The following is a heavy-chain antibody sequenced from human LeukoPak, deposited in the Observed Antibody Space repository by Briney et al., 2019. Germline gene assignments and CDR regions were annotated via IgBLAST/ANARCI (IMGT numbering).Heavy chain of an antibody. CDR1: GGSISSGCYY. J-gene: IGHJ3*02. D-gene: IGHD4-17*01. CDR2: IYTSGST. CDR3: ARDPAYGDYGIAFDI. V-gene: IGHV4-61*02. Sequence: SETLSLTCTVSGGSISSGCYYWSWIRQPAGKGLEWIGRIYTSGSTNYNPSLKSRVTISVDTSKNQFSLKLSSVTAADTAVYYCARDPAYGDYGIAFDIWGQGTMVTVSS.